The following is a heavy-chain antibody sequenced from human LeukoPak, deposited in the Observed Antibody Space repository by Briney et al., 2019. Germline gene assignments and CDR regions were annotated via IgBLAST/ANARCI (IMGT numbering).Heavy chain of an antibody. V-gene: IGHV3-21*01. CDR2: ISSSSSYI. D-gene: IGHD5-12*01. CDR1: GGTFSSYS. CDR3: ARDRSLWSGYDN. Sequence: SCKASGGTFSSYSMNWVRQAPGKGLEWVSSISSSSSYIYYADSVKGRFTISRDNAKNSLYLQMNSLRAEDTAVYYCARDRSLWSGYDNWGQGTLVTVSS. J-gene: IGHJ4*02.